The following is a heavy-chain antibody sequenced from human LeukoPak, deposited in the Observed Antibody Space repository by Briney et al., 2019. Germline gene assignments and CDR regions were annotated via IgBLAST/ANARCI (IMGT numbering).Heavy chain of an antibody. CDR3: ARGESSGWFSFDY. V-gene: IGHV4-59*01. J-gene: IGHJ4*02. D-gene: IGHD6-19*01. CDR1: GGSISSYY. Sequence: SETLSLTCTVSGGSISSYYWSWIRQPPGKGLEWIGYIYYSGSTNYNPSLKSRVTISVDTSKNQFSLKLSSVTADDTAVYYCARGESSGWFSFDYWGQGTLVTVSS. CDR2: IYYSGST.